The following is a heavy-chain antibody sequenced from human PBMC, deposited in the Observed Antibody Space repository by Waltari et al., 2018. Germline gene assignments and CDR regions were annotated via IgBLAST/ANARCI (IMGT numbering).Heavy chain of an antibody. CDR1: GSTFSDCY. D-gene: IGHD2-2*01. V-gene: IGHV3-11*06. CDR3: ARGPPTLTSTTFQSDS. Sequence: QERLVEAGGGLVQVGGSLRLSCGASGSTFSDCYMRWIRQDPGKGLEWVADISSTGRNTDYGDSVRGRFTISRDNTKNSLYLQMHSLRVEDTAVYFCARGPPTLTSTTFQSDSWGQGTLVTVSS. J-gene: IGHJ5*02. CDR2: ISSTGRNT.